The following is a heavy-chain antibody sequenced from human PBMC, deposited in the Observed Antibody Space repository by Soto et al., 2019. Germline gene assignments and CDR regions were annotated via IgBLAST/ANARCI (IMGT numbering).Heavy chain of an antibody. CDR1: GFTFSSYG. J-gene: IGHJ4*02. D-gene: IGHD2-15*01. Sequence: QVQLVESGGGVVQPGRSLRLSCAASGFTFSSYGMHWVRQAPGKGLGWVAVIPHDGDNKYYADSVKGRFTISRDNSKNTLYLQMNSLRAEDTAVYHCAKDFHGGVVVVAADSWGQGTLVTVSS. CDR2: IPHDGDNK. CDR3: AKDFHGGVVVVAADS. V-gene: IGHV3-30*18.